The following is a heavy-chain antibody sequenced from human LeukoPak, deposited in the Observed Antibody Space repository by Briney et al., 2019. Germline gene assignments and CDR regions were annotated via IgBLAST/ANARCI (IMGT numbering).Heavy chain of an antibody. Sequence: ASVKVSCKASGYTFTGYYMHWVRQAPGQGLEWMGWINPNSGGTNYAQKFQGRVTMTRDTSIGTAYMELSRLRSDDTAVYYCARVGEDYGGNYYYYYYMDVWGKGTTVTVSS. V-gene: IGHV1-2*02. J-gene: IGHJ6*03. CDR2: INPNSGGT. CDR3: ARVGEDYGGNYYYYYYMDV. CDR1: GYTFTGYY. D-gene: IGHD4-23*01.